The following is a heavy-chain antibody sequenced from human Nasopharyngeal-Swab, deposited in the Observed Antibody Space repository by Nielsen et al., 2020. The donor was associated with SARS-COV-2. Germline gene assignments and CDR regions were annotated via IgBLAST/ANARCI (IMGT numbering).Heavy chain of an antibody. V-gene: IGHV3-23*01. J-gene: IGHJ3*02. D-gene: IGHD2-21*01. CDR2: ISGSGGST. Sequence: WIRQPPGKGLEWVSAISGSGGSTYYADSVKGRFTISRDNSKNTLHLQMNSLRAEDTAVYYCAKDLLAGDAFDIWGQGTMVTVSS. CDR3: AKDLLAGDAFDI.